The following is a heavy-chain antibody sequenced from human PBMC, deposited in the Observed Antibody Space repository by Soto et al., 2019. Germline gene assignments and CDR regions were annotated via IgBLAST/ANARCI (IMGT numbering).Heavy chain of an antibody. CDR2: ITNTGGGT. J-gene: IGHJ4*02. Sequence: SLRLSCAASGFTFSNYGMTWVRQAPGKGLEWVSGITNTGGGTYYADSVKGRFTISRDNSKNTLYLQINTPRAEDTAIYYCAKQFRLNDYWGQGTLVTVSS. D-gene: IGHD2-21*01. CDR1: GFTFSNYG. CDR3: AKQFRLNDY. V-gene: IGHV3-23*01.